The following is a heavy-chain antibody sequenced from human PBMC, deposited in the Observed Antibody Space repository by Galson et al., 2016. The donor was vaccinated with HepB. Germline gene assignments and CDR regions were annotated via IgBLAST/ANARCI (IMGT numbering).Heavy chain of an antibody. CDR3: ARDGPILAVFYIRHFDH. CDR2: IWFDGSNK. D-gene: IGHD3-9*01. J-gene: IGHJ4*02. V-gene: IGHV3-33*01. Sequence: SLRLSCAASGFTFSTYGMHWVRQAPGKGLEGVANIWFDGSNKNYGDSVKGRFTISRDNSMNTVYLEMNSLSAEDTAIYYCARDGPILAVFYIRHFDHWGPGTLVTVSS. CDR1: GFTFSTYG.